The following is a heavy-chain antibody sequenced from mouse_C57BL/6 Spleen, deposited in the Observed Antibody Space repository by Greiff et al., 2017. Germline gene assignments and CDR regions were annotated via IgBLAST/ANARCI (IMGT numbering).Heavy chain of an antibody. CDR3: ARGDAWFAY. Sequence: EVMLVESGGGLVKPGGSLKLSCAASGFTFSSYTMSWVRQTPEKRLEWVATISGGGGNTYYPDSVKGRFTISRDNAKNTLYLQMSSLRSEDTALYYCARGDAWFAYWGQGTLVTVSA. CDR1: GFTFSSYT. CDR2: ISGGGGNT. V-gene: IGHV5-9*01. J-gene: IGHJ3*01.